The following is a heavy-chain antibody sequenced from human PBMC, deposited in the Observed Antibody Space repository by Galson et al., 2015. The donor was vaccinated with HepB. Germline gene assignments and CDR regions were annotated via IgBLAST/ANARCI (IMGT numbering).Heavy chain of an antibody. CDR1: GFTFRRYG. J-gene: IGHJ4*02. D-gene: IGHD1-26*01. V-gene: IGHV3-33*08. Sequence: SLRLSCAASGFTFRRYGMHWVRLAPGKGLEWVAVISSGGGRKDYADSVRGRFSIYRDDSRDILYLQMNSLRVDDAACYYDARDGSHYDVDDWGQGTLVTVFS. CDR3: ARDGSHYDVDD. CDR2: ISSGGGRK.